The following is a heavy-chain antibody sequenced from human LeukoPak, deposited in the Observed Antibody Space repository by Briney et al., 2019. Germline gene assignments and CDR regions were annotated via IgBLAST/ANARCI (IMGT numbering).Heavy chain of an antibody. CDR2: IYTSGST. Sequence: SETLSLTCTVSGGSISSGSYYWSWIRQPAGKGLEWIGRIYTSGSTNYNPSLKSRVTKSVDTSKNQFSLKRSSVTAADTAVYYCARADRITGTDFDYWGQGTLVAVSS. J-gene: IGHJ4*02. CDR1: GGSISSGSYY. V-gene: IGHV4-61*02. D-gene: IGHD1-20*01. CDR3: ARADRITGTDFDY.